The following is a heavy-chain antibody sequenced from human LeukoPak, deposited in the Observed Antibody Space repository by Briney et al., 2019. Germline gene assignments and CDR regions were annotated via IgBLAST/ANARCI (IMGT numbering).Heavy chain of an antibody. CDR2: IYYSGIT. CDR1: GGSISSYY. V-gene: IGHV4-59*01. CDR3: ARVRALSYYDSSGDLYYFQY. J-gene: IGHJ4*02. D-gene: IGHD3-22*01. Sequence: SETLSLTCTVSGGSISSYYWSWLRQPPGKGLEWIGFIYYSGITDYNPSLKSRVTISVDTSKNQFSLKLGSVTAADTAVYYCARVRALSYYDSSGDLYYFQYWGQGTLVTVSS.